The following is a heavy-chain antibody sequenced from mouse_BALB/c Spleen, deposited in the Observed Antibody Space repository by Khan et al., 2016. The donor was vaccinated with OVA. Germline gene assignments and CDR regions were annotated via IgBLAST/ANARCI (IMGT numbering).Heavy chain of an antibody. CDR3: GREGAYHRSGGCFAY. J-gene: IGHJ3*01. CDR1: GYTFTSYT. V-gene: IGHV1-4*01. Sequence: QVQLQQSGAELARPGASVKMSCKASGYTFTSYTIHWVKQRPGQGLEWIGYINPSNDYTNYNQNFKDKATLIVDISSSTAYMQLSSLTSEDSSVYYCGREGAYHRSGGCFAYWGQGTLVTVS. D-gene: IGHD2-14*01. CDR2: INPSNDYT.